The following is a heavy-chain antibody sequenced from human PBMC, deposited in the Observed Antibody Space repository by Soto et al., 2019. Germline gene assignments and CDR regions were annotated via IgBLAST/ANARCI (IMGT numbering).Heavy chain of an antibody. Sequence: SGTLSLTCRVSVFAISRGYYWSCVRQPPGKGLEWIGSIYPSVSSYHNPSLATRLRLSIDTSRNQFTLNLTSVTAADTALYFCAREKVGTTFFDNWGQGIQVTVSS. CDR2: IYPSVSS. CDR1: VFAISRGYY. V-gene: IGHV4-38-2*02. CDR3: AREKVGTTFFDN. D-gene: IGHD1-1*01. J-gene: IGHJ4*02.